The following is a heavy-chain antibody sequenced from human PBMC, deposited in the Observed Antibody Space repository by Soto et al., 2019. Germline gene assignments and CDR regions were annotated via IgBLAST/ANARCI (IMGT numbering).Heavy chain of an antibody. J-gene: IGHJ5*02. D-gene: IGHD1-26*01. CDR3: ARIRGSGTIDP. Sequence: NPSETLSLTCTVSGGSISSDYWSWIRQPPGKGLEWIGYMYYSGSTNYNPSLKSRVTISVDTSKNQFSLKLSSVTAADTALYYCARIRGSGTIDPWGQGTLVTVSS. CDR1: GGSISSDY. V-gene: IGHV4-59*01. CDR2: MYYSGST.